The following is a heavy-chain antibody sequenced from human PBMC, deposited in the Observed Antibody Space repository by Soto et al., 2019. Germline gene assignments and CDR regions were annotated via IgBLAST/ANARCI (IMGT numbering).Heavy chain of an antibody. CDR2: IKHSGSI. V-gene: IGHV4-34*01. J-gene: IGHJ6*02. Sequence: SETLSLTCAVYGGSFSGYYWSWIRQPPGKGLERIREIKHSGSIKYNATLKSRVTISVDTSKYQFSLKLSFVTAADTAVFYCARGGVDTTMDFYGMDVWGQGTTVTVSS. D-gene: IGHD5-18*01. CDR3: ARGGVDTTMDFYGMDV. CDR1: GGSFSGYY.